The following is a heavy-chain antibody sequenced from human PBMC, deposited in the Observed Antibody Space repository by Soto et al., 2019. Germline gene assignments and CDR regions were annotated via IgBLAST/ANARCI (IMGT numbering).Heavy chain of an antibody. Sequence: GGSLRLSCAASGFTFSDYYMSWIRQAPGKGLEWVSYISSSGSTIYYADSVKGRFTISRDNAKNSLYLQMNSLRAEDTAVYYCARDPTPRYSGYDPYYFDYWGQGTLVTVSS. V-gene: IGHV3-11*01. CDR3: ARDPTPRYSGYDPYYFDY. J-gene: IGHJ4*02. D-gene: IGHD5-12*01. CDR2: ISSSGSTI. CDR1: GFTFSDYY.